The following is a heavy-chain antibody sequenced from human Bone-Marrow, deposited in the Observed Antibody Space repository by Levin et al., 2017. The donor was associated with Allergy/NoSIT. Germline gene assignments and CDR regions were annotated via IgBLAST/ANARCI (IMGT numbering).Heavy chain of an antibody. V-gene: IGHV4-34*01. CDR1: GGSFSGYY. D-gene: IGHD6-13*01. CDR2: INHSGST. Sequence: SETLSLTCAVYGGSFSGYYWSWIRQPPGKGLEWIGEINHSGSTNYNPSLKSRVTISVDTSKNQFSLKLSSVTAADTAVYYCARGGIAAAEPLALWGQGTLVTVSS. CDR3: ARGGIAAAEPLAL. J-gene: IGHJ4*02.